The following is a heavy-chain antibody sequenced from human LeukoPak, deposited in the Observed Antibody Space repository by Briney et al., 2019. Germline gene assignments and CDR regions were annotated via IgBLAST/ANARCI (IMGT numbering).Heavy chain of an antibody. J-gene: IGHJ2*01. CDR3: ARTYGSRRLWYLDL. CDR2: IYYSGST. CDR1: GGSISSYS. Sequence: PSETLSLTCTVSGGSISSYSWSWIRQPPGKGLEWIGYIYYSGSTNYSPSLKSRLTISVDTSKNQFSLKLSSVTAADTAVYYCARTYGSRRLWYLDLWGRGTLVTVSS. D-gene: IGHD6-13*01. V-gene: IGHV4-59*01.